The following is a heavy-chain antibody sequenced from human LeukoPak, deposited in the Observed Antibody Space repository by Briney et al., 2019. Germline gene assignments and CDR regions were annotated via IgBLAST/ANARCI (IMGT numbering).Heavy chain of an antibody. V-gene: IGHV3-7*03. CDR3: ARDGFGTGSN. Sequence: PGGSLRLSCAASGFTFSNYWMDWVRQAPGKGLEWVANIKQDGGEKNYVDSVKGRFIISRDNAKNSLYLQMYTLRADDTAVYYCARDGFGTGSNWGQGTLVTVSS. CDR1: GFTFSNYW. CDR2: IKQDGGEK. D-gene: IGHD3-16*01. J-gene: IGHJ1*01.